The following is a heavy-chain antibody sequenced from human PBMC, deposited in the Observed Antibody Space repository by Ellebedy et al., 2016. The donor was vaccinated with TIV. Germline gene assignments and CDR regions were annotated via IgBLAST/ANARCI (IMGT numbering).Heavy chain of an antibody. CDR3: AKDRTSGDGYWVFDQ. CDR2: INAGGGKT. J-gene: IGHJ4*02. V-gene: IGHV3-23*01. D-gene: IGHD5-18*01. CDR1: GFTFSGYA. Sequence: GESLKISCAASGFTFSGYAMSWVRQAPGKGLEWVSGINAGGGKTYYADSVKGRFTISRDNSKSMIHLQMNSLRPEDTAVYYCAKDRTSGDGYWVFDQWGQGTLVTVSS.